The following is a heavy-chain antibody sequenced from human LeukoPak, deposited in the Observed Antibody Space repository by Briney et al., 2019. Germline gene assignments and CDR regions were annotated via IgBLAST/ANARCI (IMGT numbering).Heavy chain of an antibody. V-gene: IGHV1-46*01. CDR3: ATDCRHGSYYCPYDY. Sequence: GASVKVSCKASGYTFTSYYMHWVRQAPGQGLEWMGIINPTIGSTTYAQKFQDRVTMTRDTSTSTVFMELSSLRSEDTAVYYCATDCRHGSYYCPYDYWGQGTLVTVSS. J-gene: IGHJ4*02. CDR2: INPTIGST. D-gene: IGHD3-10*01. CDR1: GYTFTSYY.